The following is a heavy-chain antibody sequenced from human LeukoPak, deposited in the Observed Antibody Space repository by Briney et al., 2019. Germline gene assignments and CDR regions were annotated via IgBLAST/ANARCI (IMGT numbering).Heavy chain of an antibody. V-gene: IGHV1-3*03. J-gene: IGHJ4*02. CDR2: INAGNGNT. D-gene: IGHD3-10*01. CDR3: ARDASQLLWFGELSYYFDY. Sequence: ASVKVSCKASGYTFTSYAMHWVRHAPGQRLEWMGWINAGNGNTKYSQEFQGRVTITRDTSASTAYMELSSLRSEDMAVYYCARDASQLLWFGELSYYFDYWGQGTLVTVSS. CDR1: GYTFTSYA.